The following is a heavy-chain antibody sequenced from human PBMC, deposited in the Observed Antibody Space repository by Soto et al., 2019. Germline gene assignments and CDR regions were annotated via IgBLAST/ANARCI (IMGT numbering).Heavy chain of an antibody. D-gene: IGHD6-13*01. CDR3: ARDTIAAAGTGYYYGMDV. CDR1: GYTFTSYY. Sequence: QVQLVQSGAEVKKPGASVKVSCKASGYTFTSYYMHWVRQAPGQGLEWMGIINPSGGSTSYAQKFQGRVTMTRDTSTNTVYMELSSLRSEDTAVYYCARDTIAAAGTGYYYGMDVWGQGTTVTVSS. V-gene: IGHV1-46*01. J-gene: IGHJ6*02. CDR2: INPSGGST.